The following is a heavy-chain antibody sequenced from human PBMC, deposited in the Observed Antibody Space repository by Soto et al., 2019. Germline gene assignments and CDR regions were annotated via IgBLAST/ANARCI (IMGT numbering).Heavy chain of an antibody. CDR1: GDSVSSNSW. CDR3: ARAPRGYGMDV. V-gene: IGHV4-4*02. Sequence: QVQLQESGPRLMKPSGTLSLTCTVSGDSVSSNSWWSWVRQPPGKGLEWIGEIHHSGSTNYNSSLTSRVSISIDKSKNQFSLNLYSVTAADAAVFYCARAPRGYGMDVWGQGTTVSVSS. CDR2: IHHSGST. J-gene: IGHJ6*02.